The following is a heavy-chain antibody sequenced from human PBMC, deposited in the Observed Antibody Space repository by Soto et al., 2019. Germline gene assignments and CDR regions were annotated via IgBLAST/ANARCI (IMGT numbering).Heavy chain of an antibody. CDR3: ARATSAGNGRRVDV. J-gene: IGHJ6*02. V-gene: IGHV1-46*01. CDR2: INPSGGST. Sequence: QVQLVQSGTDVKEPGASVSLSCKASGYTFTTYYIHWVRQAPGQGLEWMGMINPSGGSTTYAQNCQGRVTMTRDTSTSTVYMDLNSLRSDDTAVYYCARATSAGNGRRVDVWGQGTTVTVSS. D-gene: IGHD6-13*01. CDR1: GYTFTTYY.